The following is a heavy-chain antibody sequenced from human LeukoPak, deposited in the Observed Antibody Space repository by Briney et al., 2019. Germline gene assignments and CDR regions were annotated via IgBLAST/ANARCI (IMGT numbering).Heavy chain of an antibody. CDR3: ARELGELVDY. V-gene: IGHV3-11*01. D-gene: IGHD3-10*01. CDR1: GFTFSNYY. J-gene: IGHJ4*02. Sequence: NPGGSLCLSCAASGFTFSNYYWSWIRQPPGKGLEWVSYISRSGGTIYYADSVRGRFTISRDNAKNSLYLQMNSLRAEDTAVYYCARELGELVDYWGQGTLVTVSS. CDR2: ISRSGGTI.